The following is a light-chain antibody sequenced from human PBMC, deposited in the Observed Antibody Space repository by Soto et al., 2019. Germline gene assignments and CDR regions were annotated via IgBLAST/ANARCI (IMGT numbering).Light chain of an antibody. J-gene: IGKJ1*01. CDR3: QQYNNRPPWT. CDR1: QSVSSTY. CDR2: GTS. V-gene: IGKV3D-15*01. Sequence: EIVLTQSPGTLSLSPGERATLSCRASQSVSSTYLAWYQQKPGQAPRLLIYGTSSRATGIPDRFSGSGSGTEFTLTISSLQSEDFAVYYCQQYNNRPPWTFGQGTKVDIK.